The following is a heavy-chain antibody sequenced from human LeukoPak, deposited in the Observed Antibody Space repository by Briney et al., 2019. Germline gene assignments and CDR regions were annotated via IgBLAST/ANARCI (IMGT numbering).Heavy chain of an antibody. CDR3: ARRGVYYYYMDV. J-gene: IGHJ6*03. CDR2: IYYSGST. CDR1: GGSISSTSYY. V-gene: IGHV4-39*07. Sequence: SETLSLTCTVSGGSISSTSYYWGWIRQPPGKGLEWIGSIYYSGSTYYNPSLKSRVAISADRSKNQFSLKLTSVTAADTAVYYCARRGVYYYYMDVWGKGTTVTVSS.